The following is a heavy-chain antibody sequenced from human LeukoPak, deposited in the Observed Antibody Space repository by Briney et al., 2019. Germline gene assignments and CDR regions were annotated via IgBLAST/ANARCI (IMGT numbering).Heavy chain of an antibody. V-gene: IGHV1-8*03. CDR2: MNPNSGNT. CDR3: ARGRGAAMVRGVVDFDY. Sequence: ASVKVSCKASGYTFTSYDINWVRQATGQGLEWMGWMNPNSGNTGYAQKFQGRVTITRNTSISTAYMELSSPRSEDTAVYYCARGRGAAMVRGVVDFDYWGQGTLVTVSS. CDR1: GYTFTSYD. D-gene: IGHD3-10*01. J-gene: IGHJ4*02.